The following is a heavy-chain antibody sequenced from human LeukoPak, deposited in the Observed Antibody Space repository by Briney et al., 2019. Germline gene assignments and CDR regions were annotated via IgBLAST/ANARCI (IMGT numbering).Heavy chain of an antibody. D-gene: IGHD3-22*01. V-gene: IGHV6-1*01. Sequence: SQTLSLTCAISGDSVSSNSAAWNWIRQSPSRGLEWLGRTYYRSKWYNDYAVSVKSRITINPDTSKNQFSLQLNSVTPEDTAVYYCASSEQYYYDSSGYLGYFDYWGQGTLVTVSS. J-gene: IGHJ4*02. CDR2: TYYRSKWYN. CDR1: GDSVSSNSAA. CDR3: ASSEQYYYDSSGYLGYFDY.